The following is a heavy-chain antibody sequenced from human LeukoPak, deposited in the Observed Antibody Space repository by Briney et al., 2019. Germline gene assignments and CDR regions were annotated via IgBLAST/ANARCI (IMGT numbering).Heavy chain of an antibody. CDR3: AIGGDSTTNCYRCFDY. CDR2: IYPDDSDT. V-gene: IGHV5-51*01. D-gene: IGHD2-2*02. Sequence: GESLKISCKGSGYRFTNYWIGWVRQMPGKGLEWMGLIYPDDSDTRYSPSFQGQVTISADKSIGTAYLQWSSLKASDTAMYYCAIGGDSTTNCYRCFDYWGQGTLVTVSS. J-gene: IGHJ4*02. CDR1: GYRFTNYW.